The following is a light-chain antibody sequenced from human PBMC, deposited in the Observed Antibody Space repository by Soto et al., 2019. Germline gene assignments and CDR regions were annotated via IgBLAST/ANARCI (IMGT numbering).Light chain of an antibody. CDR3: QKYGSAPIT. CDR2: AAS. J-gene: IGKJ5*01. CDR1: QGINNY. Sequence: DIQMTQSPSSLSPSVVYRVTIACRASQGINNYLAWYQQRPGKVPKLLIYAASTLQSGVPSRFSGSGSGTDFTLTISRLQPEDVATYYCQKYGSAPITFGQGTRLEIK. V-gene: IGKV1-27*01.